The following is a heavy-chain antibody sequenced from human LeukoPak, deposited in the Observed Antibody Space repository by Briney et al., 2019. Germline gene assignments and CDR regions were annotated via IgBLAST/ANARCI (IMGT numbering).Heavy chain of an antibody. Sequence: ASVKVSCKASGYTFTSYYMHWVRQAPGQGLEWMGIINPSGGNTSYAQKFQGRVTMTRDTSTSTIHMELSSLRSDDTAVYYCARFHCGGDCYRGSYFDYWGQGTLVTVSS. V-gene: IGHV1-46*01. J-gene: IGHJ4*02. CDR2: INPSGGNT. D-gene: IGHD2-21*01. CDR1: GYTFTSYY. CDR3: ARFHCGGDCYRGSYFDY.